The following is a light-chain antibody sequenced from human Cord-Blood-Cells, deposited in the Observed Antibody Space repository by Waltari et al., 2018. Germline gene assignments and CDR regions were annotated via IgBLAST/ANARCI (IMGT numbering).Light chain of an antibody. CDR3: QQYNNWPPWT. CDR1: QSVSSN. J-gene: IGKJ1*01. Sequence: EIVMTQPPATLPASPGEGATFACRASQSVSSNLAWYQQKPGQAPRLLIYGASTRATGIPARFSGSGSGTEFTLTISSLQSEDFAVYYCQQYNNWPPWTFGQGTKVEIK. CDR2: GAS. V-gene: IGKV3-15*01.